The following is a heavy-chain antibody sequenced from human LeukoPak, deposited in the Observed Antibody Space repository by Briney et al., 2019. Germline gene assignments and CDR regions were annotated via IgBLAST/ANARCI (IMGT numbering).Heavy chain of an antibody. CDR1: GFTFSSYG. Sequence: GGSLRLSCAASGFTFSSYGMHWVRQAPGKGLEWVAVISYDGSNKYYADSVKGRFTISRDNSKNTLYLQMNSLRAEDTAVYYRAKDYYPKPSIYYDSSGYYHPPDYWGQGTLVTVSS. CDR3: AKDYYPKPSIYYDSSGYYHPPDY. J-gene: IGHJ4*02. D-gene: IGHD3-22*01. CDR2: ISYDGSNK. V-gene: IGHV3-30*18.